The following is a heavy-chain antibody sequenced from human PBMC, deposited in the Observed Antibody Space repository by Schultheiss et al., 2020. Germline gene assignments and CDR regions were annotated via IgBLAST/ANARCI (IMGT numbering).Heavy chain of an antibody. J-gene: IGHJ6*03. Sequence: GGSLRLSCAASGFTFSSYSMNWVRQAPGKGLEWVAVISYDGSNKYYADSVKGRFTISRDNSKNTLYLQMNSLRAEDTAVYYCAREGDYYMDVWGKGTTVTVSS. CDR1: GFTFSSYS. CDR2: ISYDGSNK. CDR3: AREGDYYMDV. V-gene: IGHV3-30*03.